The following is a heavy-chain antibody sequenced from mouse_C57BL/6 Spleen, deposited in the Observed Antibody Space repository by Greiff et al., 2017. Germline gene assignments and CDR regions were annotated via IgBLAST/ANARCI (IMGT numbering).Heavy chain of an antibody. Sequence: EVQRVESGGGLVQSGRSLRLSCATSGFTFSDFYMEWVRQAPGKGLEWIAASRNKANDYTTEYSASVKGRFIVSRDTSQSILYLQMNALRAEDTAIYYCARDAGDGYSWFAYWGQGTLVTVSA. CDR2: SRNKANDYTT. V-gene: IGHV7-1*01. CDR3: ARDAGDGYSWFAY. CDR1: GFTFSDFY. J-gene: IGHJ3*01. D-gene: IGHD2-3*01.